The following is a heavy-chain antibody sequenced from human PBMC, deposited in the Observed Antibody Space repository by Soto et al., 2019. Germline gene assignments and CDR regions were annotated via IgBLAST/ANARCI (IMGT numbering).Heavy chain of an antibody. Sequence: GGSLRLSCASSGFIFIGSAMHLVRQASGKGLEWVGRIRNKANNYATLCAESMEGRVTISRDDSANMAYLQMNSLTAEDTAVYYCTTNGHDYADYAPDYWGRGTLVTVSS. CDR2: IRNKANNYAT. CDR1: GFIFIGSA. J-gene: IGHJ4*02. V-gene: IGHV3-73*01. CDR3: TTNGHDYADYAPDY. D-gene: IGHD4-17*01.